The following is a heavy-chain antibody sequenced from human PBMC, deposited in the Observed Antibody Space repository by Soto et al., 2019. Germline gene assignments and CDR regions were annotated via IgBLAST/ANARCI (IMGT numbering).Heavy chain of an antibody. CDR3: AKAYYDFWSGYYTADY. CDR2: IYSGGST. V-gene: IGHV3-53*05. CDR1: GFTVSSNY. D-gene: IGHD3-3*01. Sequence: GGSLRLSCAASGFTVSSNYMSWVRQAPGKGLEWVSVIYSGGSTYYADSVKGRFTISRDNSKNTLYLQMNSLRAEDTAVYYRAKAYYDFWSGYYTADYWGQGTLVTVSS. J-gene: IGHJ4*02.